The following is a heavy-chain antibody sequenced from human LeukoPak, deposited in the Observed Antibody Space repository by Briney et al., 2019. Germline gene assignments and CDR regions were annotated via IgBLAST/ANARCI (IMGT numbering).Heavy chain of an antibody. CDR1: GGSISSSSYY. CDR3: ASVRSATSGNSVGSDY. D-gene: IGHD4-23*01. CDR2: INHSGST. Sequence: PSETLSLTCTVSGGSISSSSYYWGWIRQPPGKGLEWIGEINHSGSTNYNPSLKSRVTISVDTSKNQFSLKLSSVTAADTAVYYCASVRSATSGNSVGSDYWGQGTLVTVSS. V-gene: IGHV4-39*07. J-gene: IGHJ4*02.